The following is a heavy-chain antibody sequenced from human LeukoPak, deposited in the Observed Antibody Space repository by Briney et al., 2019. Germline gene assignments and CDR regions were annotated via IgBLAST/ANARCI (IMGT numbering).Heavy chain of an antibody. CDR1: GGSISSHY. Sequence: SETLSLTCTVSGGSISSHYWSWIRQPPGKGLEWIGYIYYSGSTNYNPSLKSRVTISVDTSKNQFSLKLSSVTAADTAVYYCARELEYYYDSSGYFDYWGQGTLVTVSS. V-gene: IGHV4-59*11. D-gene: IGHD3-22*01. CDR2: IYYSGST. CDR3: ARELEYYYDSSGYFDY. J-gene: IGHJ4*02.